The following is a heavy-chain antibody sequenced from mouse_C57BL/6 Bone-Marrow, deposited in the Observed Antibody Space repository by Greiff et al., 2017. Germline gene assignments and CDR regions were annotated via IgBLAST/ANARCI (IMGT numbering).Heavy chain of an antibody. J-gene: IGHJ3*01. V-gene: IGHV10-1*01. CDR2: IRSKSNNYAT. Sequence: EVKLLESGGGLVQPKGSLKLSCAASGFSFNTYAMNWVRQAPGKGLEWVARIRSKSNNYATYYADSVKDRFTISRDDSESMLYLQMNNLKTEDTAMYYCVRQGYYGSSAWFAYWGQGTLVTVSA. CDR1: GFSFNTYA. D-gene: IGHD1-1*01. CDR3: VRQGYYGSSAWFAY.